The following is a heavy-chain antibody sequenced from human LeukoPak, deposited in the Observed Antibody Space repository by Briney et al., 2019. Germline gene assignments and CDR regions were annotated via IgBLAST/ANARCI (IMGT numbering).Heavy chain of an antibody. V-gene: IGHV3-23*01. CDR2: ISGSGGST. J-gene: IGHJ6*02. Sequence: GGSLRLSCAASGFTFSSYAMSWVRQAPGKGLEWVSAISGSGGSTYYADSVKGRFTISRDNSKNTLYLQMYSLRAEDTAVYYCAKASGYPNYYYGMDVWGQGTTVTVSS. CDR1: GFTFSSYA. D-gene: IGHD3-22*01. CDR3: AKASGYPNYYYGMDV.